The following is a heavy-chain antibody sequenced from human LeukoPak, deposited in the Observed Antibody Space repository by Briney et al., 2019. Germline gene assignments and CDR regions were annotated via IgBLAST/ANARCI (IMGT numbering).Heavy chain of an antibody. CDR2: IRNKADNYAT. Sequence: GGSLRLSCAASGFIFSGSAMHWVRQASGKGLEWVGRIRNKADNYATAYAASVKGRFTISRDDSKNTAYLQMNSLKTEDTAVYYCTTHMITFAGVIVNAFDIWGQGTMVTVPS. V-gene: IGHV3-73*01. CDR3: TTHMITFAGVIVNAFDI. J-gene: IGHJ3*02. D-gene: IGHD3-16*02. CDR1: GFIFSGSA.